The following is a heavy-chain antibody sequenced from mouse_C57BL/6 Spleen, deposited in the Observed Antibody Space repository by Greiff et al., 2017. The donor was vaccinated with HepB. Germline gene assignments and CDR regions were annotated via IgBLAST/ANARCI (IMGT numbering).Heavy chain of an antibody. J-gene: IGHJ2*01. D-gene: IGHD1-1*01. CDR2: IDPSDSYT. Sequence: QVQLQQPGAELVKPGASVKLSCKASGYTFTSYWMQWVKQRPGQGLEWIGEIDPSDSYTNYNQKFKGKATLTVDTSSSTAYMQLSSLTSEDSAVYYCARFGSSPDYWGQGTTLTVSS. V-gene: IGHV1-50*01. CDR1: GYTFTSYW. CDR3: ARFGSSPDY.